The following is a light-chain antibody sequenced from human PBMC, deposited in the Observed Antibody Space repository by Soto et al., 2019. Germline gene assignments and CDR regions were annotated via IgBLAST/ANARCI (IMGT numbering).Light chain of an antibody. CDR1: SNNKNY. V-gene: IGKV4-1*01. CDR2: WAS. J-gene: IGKJ3*01. Sequence: DIVMTQSPDSLAVSLGERATINCKSSSNNKNYLAWYQQKPGQPPKLLIYWASTRESGVPDRFSGSGSGTDFNLTISSLQAEDVAVYYCQQYYTTPPAFGPGTRVDIK. CDR3: QQYYTTPPA.